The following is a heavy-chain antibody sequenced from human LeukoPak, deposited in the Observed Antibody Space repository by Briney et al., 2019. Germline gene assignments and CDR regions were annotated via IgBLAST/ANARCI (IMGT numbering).Heavy chain of an antibody. Sequence: GGSLRLSCAASGFTLSNHWMTWVRQVPGRGPEWVSAISGGGASTYYADSVKGRFTISRDNSKNTLYLQMNSLRAEDTAVYYCAKRDGYNSNYFDYWGQGTLVTVSS. J-gene: IGHJ4*02. CDR1: GFTLSNHW. CDR3: AKRDGYNSNYFDY. CDR2: ISGGGAST. D-gene: IGHD5-24*01. V-gene: IGHV3-23*01.